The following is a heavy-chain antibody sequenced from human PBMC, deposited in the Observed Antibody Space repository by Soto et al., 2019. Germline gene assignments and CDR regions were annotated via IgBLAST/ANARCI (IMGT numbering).Heavy chain of an antibody. Sequence: SETLSLTCAVSGYSLSSGYYWGWIRQPPGKGLEWIGSIYHSGSTYYNPSLKSRVTISVDTSKNQFSLKLSSVTAADTAVYYCARVNYDSSGLDYWGQGTLVTVSS. V-gene: IGHV4-38-2*01. CDR2: IYHSGST. J-gene: IGHJ4*02. CDR3: ARVNYDSSGLDY. CDR1: GYSLSSGYY. D-gene: IGHD3-22*01.